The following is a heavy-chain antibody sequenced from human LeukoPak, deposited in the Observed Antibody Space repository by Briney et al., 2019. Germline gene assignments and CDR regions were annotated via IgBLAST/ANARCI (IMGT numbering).Heavy chain of an antibody. CDR2: IRYDGSNK. Sequence: PGGSLRLSCAASGFTFSSYGMHWVRQAPGKGLEWVAFIRYDGSNKYYADSVKGRFTISRDNSKNTLYLQMNSLRAEDTAVYYCAKDFGRGYSYGYNYWGQGTLVTVSS. CDR1: GFTFSSYG. CDR3: AKDFGRGYSYGYNY. D-gene: IGHD5-18*01. V-gene: IGHV3-30*02. J-gene: IGHJ4*02.